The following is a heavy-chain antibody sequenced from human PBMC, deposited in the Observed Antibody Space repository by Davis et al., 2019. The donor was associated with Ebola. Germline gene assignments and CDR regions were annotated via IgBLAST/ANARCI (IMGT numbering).Heavy chain of an antibody. D-gene: IGHD3/OR15-3a*01. Sequence: ASVKVSCKASGYTFSDYGINWVRQAPGQGLEWLGWISGYNGDTNYAQNLQGRITMTTDRSTSTAYMELRNLRSDDTAVYFCARDRTGSGDAFDIWGQGTMVTVSS. V-gene: IGHV1-18*01. CDR1: GYTFSDYG. J-gene: IGHJ3*02. CDR2: ISGYNGDT. CDR3: ARDRTGSGDAFDI.